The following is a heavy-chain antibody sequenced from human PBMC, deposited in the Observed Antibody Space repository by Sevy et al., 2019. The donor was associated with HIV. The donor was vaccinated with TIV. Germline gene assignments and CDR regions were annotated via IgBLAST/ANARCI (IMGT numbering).Heavy chain of an antibody. J-gene: IGHJ4*02. V-gene: IGHV3-23*01. CDR3: ARPTPRIAPSSAAFFDY. D-gene: IGHD1-26*01. CDR2: INGRGGSA. Sequence: GGSLRLSCAASGFTFSSFAMSWVRHIPGKGLEWVSTINGRGGSAYYADSVKGRFTLPRENSKNTVFLQMNRLRDEDTAVYYCARPTPRIAPSSAAFFDYWGQGTLVTVSS. CDR1: GFTFSSFA.